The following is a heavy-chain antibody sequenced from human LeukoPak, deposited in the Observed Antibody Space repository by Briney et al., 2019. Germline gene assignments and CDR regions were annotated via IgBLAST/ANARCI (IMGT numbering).Heavy chain of an antibody. CDR3: ARETYYYDSSDQHHNWFDP. J-gene: IGHJ5*02. CDR1: GNSISSGDNY. CDR2: IYTSGST. V-gene: IGHV4-61*02. D-gene: IGHD3-22*01. Sequence: PSETLSLTCTVSGNSISSGDNYWSWIRQPAGKGLEWIGRIYTSGSTNYNPSLKSRVTISVDTSKNQFSLKLSSVTAADTAVYYCARETYYYDSSDQHHNWFDPWGQGTLVTVSS.